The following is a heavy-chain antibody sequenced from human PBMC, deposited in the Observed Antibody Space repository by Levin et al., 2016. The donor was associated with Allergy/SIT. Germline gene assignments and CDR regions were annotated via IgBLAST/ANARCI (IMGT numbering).Heavy chain of an antibody. Sequence: PGKGLEWIGYIYYSGSTNYNPSLKSRVTISVDTSKNQFSLKLSSVTAADTAVYYCATEAYCGGDCYSFDYWGQGTLVTVSS. V-gene: IGHV4-59*13. CDR2: IYYSGST. J-gene: IGHJ4*02. D-gene: IGHD2-21*02. CDR3: ATEAYCGGDCYSFDY.